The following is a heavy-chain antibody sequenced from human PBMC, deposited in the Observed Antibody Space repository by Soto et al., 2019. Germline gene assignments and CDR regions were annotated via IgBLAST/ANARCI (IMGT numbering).Heavy chain of an antibody. CDR2: INGDTGNT. CDR3: AREQTDYDILTGYDY. D-gene: IGHD3-9*01. J-gene: IGHJ4*02. CDR1: GYSFTSYA. V-gene: IGHV1-3*01. Sequence: ASVKVSCKASGYSFTSYAMHWVRQAPGQRLEWMGWINGDTGNTKYSQKFQDRVTITRDTSASTAYMELSSLRSEDTAVYYCAREQTDYDILTGYDYWGEGTLVTVSS.